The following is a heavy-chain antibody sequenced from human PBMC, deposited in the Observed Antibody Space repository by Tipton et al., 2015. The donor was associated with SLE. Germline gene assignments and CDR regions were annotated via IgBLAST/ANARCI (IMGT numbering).Heavy chain of an antibody. V-gene: IGHV4-39*07. CDR2: IYYSGST. D-gene: IGHD3-3*02. CDR3: ATFSQSRLFDY. J-gene: IGHJ4*02. Sequence: TLSLTCTVSGGSISSINYFWGWIRQPPGKGLEWIGTIYYSGSTYYNLSLKSRVTISVDTSRNQFSLRLSSVTAADTAVYYCATFSQSRLFDYWGQGRLVTFSS. CDR1: GGSISSINYF.